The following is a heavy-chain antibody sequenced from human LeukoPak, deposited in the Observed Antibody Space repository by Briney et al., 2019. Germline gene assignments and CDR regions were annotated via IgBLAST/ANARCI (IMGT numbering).Heavy chain of an antibody. CDR3: AKDGGGYCNNSSC. CDR1: GFTFSNYA. D-gene: IGHD2-2*01. Sequence: GSLRLSCAASGFTFSNYAMSWVRQAPGKGLECVSAISDSGDKTDYADSVRGRFTIYRDNSKDTLYLQMNSLGAADMAVYYCAKDGGGYCNNSSCWGQGTLVTVSS. CDR2: ISDSGDKT. V-gene: IGHV3-23*01. J-gene: IGHJ4*02.